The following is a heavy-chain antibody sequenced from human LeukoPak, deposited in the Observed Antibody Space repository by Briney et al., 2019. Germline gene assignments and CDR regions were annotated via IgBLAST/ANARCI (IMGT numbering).Heavy chain of an antibody. D-gene: IGHD4-23*01. V-gene: IGHV3-15*01. J-gene: IGHJ4*02. CDR1: GFTFSNAW. CDR3: AREPDYGGNSGYY. Sequence: GGSLRLSCAASGFTFSNAWMSWVRQAPGKGLEWVGRIKSKTDGGTTVYAAPVKGRFTISRDDSKNTLYLQMNSLSADDTAVYYCAREPDYGGNSGYYWGQGTLVTVSS. CDR2: IKSKTDGGTT.